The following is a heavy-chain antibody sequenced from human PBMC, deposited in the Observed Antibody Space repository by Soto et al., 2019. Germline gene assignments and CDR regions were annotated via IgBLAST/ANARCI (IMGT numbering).Heavy chain of an antibody. V-gene: IGHV3-23*01. CDR3: AKAGADWYFDL. Sequence: EVQLLDSGGGLVQPGGSLRLSCAASGFIFSNYAMSWVRQAPGKGLEWVSGIIDSGGSTYYADSVKGRFTISRDNSKNTLYLQMNSLRAEDTAVYYCAKAGADWYFDLWGRGTLVTVSS. CDR1: GFIFSNYA. J-gene: IGHJ2*01. D-gene: IGHD6-19*01. CDR2: IIDSGGST.